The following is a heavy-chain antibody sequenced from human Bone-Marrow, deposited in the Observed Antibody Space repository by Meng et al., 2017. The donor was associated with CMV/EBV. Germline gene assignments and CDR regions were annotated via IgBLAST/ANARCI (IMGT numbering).Heavy chain of an antibody. D-gene: IGHD2-2*01. V-gene: IGHV1-2*02. Sequence: ASVKVSCKASGYTFTGYYMHWVRQDPGQGLEYIGWINPNGGATGYTQKFQGRVTMTTDTSTTTAYMELRSLRSDDTAVYYCARDLQYCGSTSCYDDCFDPWGQGTLVTVSS. CDR2: INPNGGAT. J-gene: IGHJ5*02. CDR3: ARDLQYCGSTSCYDDCFDP. CDR1: GYTFTGYY.